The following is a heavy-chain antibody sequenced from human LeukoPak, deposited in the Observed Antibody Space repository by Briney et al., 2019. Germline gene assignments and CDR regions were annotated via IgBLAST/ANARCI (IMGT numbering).Heavy chain of an antibody. Sequence: SETLSLTCAVYGGSFSGYYWSWIRQPPGKGLEWIGEINHSGSTNYNPSLKSRVTISIDTSKNQFSLKLNSVTAADTAVYYCARGLSDVYWGQGTLVTVSS. V-gene: IGHV4-34*01. CDR3: ARGLSDVY. CDR1: GGSFSGYY. J-gene: IGHJ4*02. CDR2: INHSGST.